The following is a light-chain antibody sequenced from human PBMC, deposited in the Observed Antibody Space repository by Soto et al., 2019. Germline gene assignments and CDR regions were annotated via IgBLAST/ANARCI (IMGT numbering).Light chain of an antibody. J-gene: IGLJ1*01. V-gene: IGLV2-14*01. Sequence: QSVLTQPASVSGSPGQSITISCTGTSSDVGGYNYVSWYQQHPGKAPKLMIYEVSNRPSGVSNRFSGSKSGNTASLTISGRQAEDEDDDFCNSYGSTSTRYVFGTGTKVTVL. CDR2: EVS. CDR1: SSDVGGYNY. CDR3: NSYGSTSTRYV.